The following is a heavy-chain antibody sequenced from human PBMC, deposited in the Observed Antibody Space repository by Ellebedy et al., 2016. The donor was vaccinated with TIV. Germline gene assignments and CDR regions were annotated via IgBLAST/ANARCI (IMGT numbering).Heavy chain of an antibody. CDR1: GYSFTSYW. CDR2: IYPGDSDT. CDR3: ARPSRIGRLYDPFEI. Sequence: PGGSLRLSCKTSGYSFTSYWFGWVRQMPGKGLEWMGIIYPGDSDTTYSPSFQGQVTISADKSISTAYLQWSILQASDTAIYYCARPSRIGRLYDPFEIWGQGTMVTVSS. V-gene: IGHV5-51*01. J-gene: IGHJ3*02. D-gene: IGHD3-10*01.